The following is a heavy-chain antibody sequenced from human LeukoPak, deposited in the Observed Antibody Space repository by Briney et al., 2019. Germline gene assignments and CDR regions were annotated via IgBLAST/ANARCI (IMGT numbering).Heavy chain of an antibody. CDR1: GFTFSSYW. Sequence: GGSLRLSCAASGFTFSSYWMGWVRQAPGKGLEWVANIKQDGSEKYYVDSVKGRFTISRDNAKNSLYLQMNSLRAEDTAVYYCARDPNQYYYDSSGYYYGYWGQGTLVTVSS. D-gene: IGHD3-22*01. CDR3: ARDPNQYYYDSSGYYYGY. V-gene: IGHV3-7*01. CDR2: IKQDGSEK. J-gene: IGHJ4*02.